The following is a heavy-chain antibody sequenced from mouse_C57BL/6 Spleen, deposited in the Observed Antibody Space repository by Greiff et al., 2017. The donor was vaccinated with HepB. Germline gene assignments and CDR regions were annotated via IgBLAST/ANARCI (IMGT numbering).Heavy chain of an antibody. CDR3: TTCDSSGPAWFAY. J-gene: IGHJ3*01. CDR1: GFNIKDDY. CDR2: IDPANGDT. V-gene: IGHV14-4*01. Sequence: EVQLQQSGAELVRPGASVKLSCTASGFNIKDDYMHWVKRRPEQGLEWIGWIDPANGDTEYASKFQGKATITADTSANTAYLQLSSLTSEDTAVYYCTTCDSSGPAWFAYWGQGTLVTVSA. D-gene: IGHD3-2*02.